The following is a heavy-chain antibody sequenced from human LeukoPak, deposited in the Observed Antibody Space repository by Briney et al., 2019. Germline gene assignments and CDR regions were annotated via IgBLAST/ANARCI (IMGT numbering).Heavy chain of an antibody. CDR2: ISYDGSNK. D-gene: IGHD2-15*01. CDR3: AKGSVVVAALDY. Sequence: GGSLRLSCAASGFTFSSYGMHWVRQAPGKGLEWVAVISYDGSNKYYADSVKGRFTISRDNSKNTLYLQMNSLRAEDTAVCYCAKGSVVVAALDYWGQGTLVTVSS. J-gene: IGHJ4*02. V-gene: IGHV3-30*18. CDR1: GFTFSSYG.